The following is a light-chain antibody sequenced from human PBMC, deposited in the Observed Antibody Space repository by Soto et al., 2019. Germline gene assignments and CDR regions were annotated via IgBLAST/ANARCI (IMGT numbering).Light chain of an antibody. J-gene: IGKJ1*01. Sequence: EILMTQSPATLCVSPGERATLSCRASQSVSSNVAWYQQKPGQAPRLLIYGASNRATGIPARFSGSGSGTDFSLTITSLQSEDFAVYYCQQYNDWPPWTFGQGTKVDI. CDR3: QQYNDWPPWT. CDR1: QSVSSN. V-gene: IGKV3-15*01. CDR2: GAS.